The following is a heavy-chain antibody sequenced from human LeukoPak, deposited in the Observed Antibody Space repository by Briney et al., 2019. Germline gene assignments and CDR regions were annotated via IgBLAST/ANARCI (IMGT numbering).Heavy chain of an antibody. V-gene: IGHV4-38-2*02. J-gene: IGHJ6*03. D-gene: IGHD1-26*01. CDR3: ARVPGSYLSDYYYYYMDV. CDR2: IYHSGST. CDR1: GYSISSGYY. Sequence: SETLSLTCTVSGYSISSGYYWGWIRQPPGKGLEWIGSIYHSGSTYYNPSPKSRVTILVDTSKNQFSLKLSSVTAADTAVYYCARVPGSYLSDYYYYYMDVWGKGTTVTVSS.